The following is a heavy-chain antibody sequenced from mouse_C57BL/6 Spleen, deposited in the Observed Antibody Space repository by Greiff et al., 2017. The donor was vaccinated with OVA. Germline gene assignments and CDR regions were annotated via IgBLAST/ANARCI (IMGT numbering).Heavy chain of an antibody. Sequence: QVQLQQPGAELVRPGSSVKLSCKASGYTFTSYWMDWVKQRPGQGLEWIGNSYPSDSETHYNQKFKDKATLTVDKSSSTAYMQLSSLTSEDSAVYYCASGPYSNYAMDYWGQGTSVTVSS. CDR2: SYPSDSET. V-gene: IGHV1-61*01. CDR3: ASGPYSNYAMDY. D-gene: IGHD2-5*01. CDR1: GYTFTSYW. J-gene: IGHJ4*01.